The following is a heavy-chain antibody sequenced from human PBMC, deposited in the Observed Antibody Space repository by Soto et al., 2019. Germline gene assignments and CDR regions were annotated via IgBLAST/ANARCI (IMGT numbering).Heavy chain of an antibody. J-gene: IGHJ4*02. V-gene: IGHV3-23*01. Sequence: EVQLLESGGGLVQPGGSLRLSCAVSGFTFNTYVISWVRQAPGRGLKWVSSIPVSGGSTHYADSVKGRFTISRDNSKNTLFLQMNSLRAEDTALYYCASRALEHCGGPSCYGPFDYWGQGTLVTVSS. CDR1: GFTFNTYV. CDR2: IPVSGGST. D-gene: IGHD2-2*01. CDR3: ASRALEHCGGPSCYGPFDY.